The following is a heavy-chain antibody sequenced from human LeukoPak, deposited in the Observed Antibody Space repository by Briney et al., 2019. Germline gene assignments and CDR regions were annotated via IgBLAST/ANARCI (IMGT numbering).Heavy chain of an antibody. J-gene: IGHJ4*02. CDR2: IYSGGGT. CDR3: ARDATTGDYFFDY. V-gene: IGHV3-53*01. D-gene: IGHD3-9*01. Sequence: GGSLRLSCAASGFTVSGYYINWVRQAPGKGLEWVSAIYSGGGTYYADSAKGRFTISRDNSKNTLYLQMNGRRGEDTAVYYCARDATTGDYFFDYWGQGTLVTVSS. CDR1: GFTVSGYY.